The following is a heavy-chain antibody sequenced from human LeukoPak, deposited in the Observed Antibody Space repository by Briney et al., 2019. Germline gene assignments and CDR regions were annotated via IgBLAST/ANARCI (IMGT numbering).Heavy chain of an antibody. J-gene: IGHJ4*02. Sequence: GESMKISCKGSGFIFTSYWIGWVRQMPGKGLEWMGIIYPGDSDTRYSPSFQGQVTISADKSISTAYLQWSSLKASDTAMYYCARRSYGSYLYYFDYWGQGTLVTVSS. CDR1: GFIFTSYW. CDR2: IYPGDSDT. D-gene: IGHD1-26*01. CDR3: ARRSYGSYLYYFDY. V-gene: IGHV5-51*01.